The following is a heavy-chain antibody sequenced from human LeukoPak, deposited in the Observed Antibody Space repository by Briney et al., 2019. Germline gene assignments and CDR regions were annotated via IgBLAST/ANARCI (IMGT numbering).Heavy chain of an antibody. D-gene: IGHD3-3*01. Sequence: GGSLRLSCAASGFTFSSYSMNWVRQAPGKGPEWVSSISSSSSYIYYADSVKGRFTISRDNAKNSLYLQMNSLRAEDTAVYYCARISYYDFWRYPGGWFDPWGQGTLVTVSS. V-gene: IGHV3-21*01. CDR1: GFTFSSYS. J-gene: IGHJ5*02. CDR3: ARISYYDFWRYPGGWFDP. CDR2: ISSSSSYI.